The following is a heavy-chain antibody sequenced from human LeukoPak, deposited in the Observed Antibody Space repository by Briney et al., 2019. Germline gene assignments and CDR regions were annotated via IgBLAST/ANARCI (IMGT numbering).Heavy chain of an antibody. D-gene: IGHD3-9*01. CDR1: GYTFTGYY. V-gene: IGHV1-2*02. Sequence: ASVKVSCKASGYTFTGYYMHWVRQAPGQGLEWMGWINPNNGGTNYAQKFQGRVTMTRDTSISTAYMELSRLRSDDTAVYYCARDLGYFDWLLSSMDVWGQGTTVTVSS. CDR3: ARDLGYFDWLLSSMDV. CDR2: INPNNGGT. J-gene: IGHJ6*02.